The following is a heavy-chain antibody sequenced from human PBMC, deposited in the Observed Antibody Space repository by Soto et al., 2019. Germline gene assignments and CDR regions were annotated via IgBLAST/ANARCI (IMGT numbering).Heavy chain of an antibody. Sequence: GGSLRLSCAASGFTFSSYAMSWVRQAPGKGLEWVSAINEFGSAYYADSMKGRFTISRDNSKNTLYLQMNSLRAEDTAVYYCARGIAEMSFDYWGQGTLVTVSS. J-gene: IGHJ4*02. CDR1: GFTFSSYA. V-gene: IGHV3-23*01. D-gene: IGHD6-13*01. CDR2: INEFGSA. CDR3: ARGIAEMSFDY.